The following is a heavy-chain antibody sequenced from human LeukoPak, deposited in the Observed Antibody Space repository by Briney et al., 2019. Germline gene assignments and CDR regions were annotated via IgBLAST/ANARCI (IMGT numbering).Heavy chain of an antibody. V-gene: IGHV3-23*01. CDR2: ISGSGGST. J-gene: IGHJ4*02. Sequence: GGSLRLSCAASGFTFSSYAMRWVRQAPGKGLEWVSAISGSGGSTYYADSVKGRFTISRDNSKNTLYLQMNSLRAEDTAVYYCAKVWNDCTNGVCYSSLEYWGQGTLVTVSS. CDR1: GFTFSSYA. D-gene: IGHD2-8*01. CDR3: AKVWNDCTNGVCYSSLEY.